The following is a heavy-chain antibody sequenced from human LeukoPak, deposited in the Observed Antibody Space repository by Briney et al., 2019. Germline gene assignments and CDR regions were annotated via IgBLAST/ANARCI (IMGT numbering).Heavy chain of an antibody. Sequence: ASVKVSCKASGDTLTSYDINGVRHATGQGLEWMGWMNPNSGNTGYAQKFQGRVHMTRTTSISTAYMELSSLRSEHPAVYYCARGFYYGPPWGQGTLVTVSS. CDR3: ARGFYYGPP. J-gene: IGHJ4*02. CDR1: GDTLTSYD. V-gene: IGHV1-8*01. D-gene: IGHD3-10*01. CDR2: MNPNSGNT.